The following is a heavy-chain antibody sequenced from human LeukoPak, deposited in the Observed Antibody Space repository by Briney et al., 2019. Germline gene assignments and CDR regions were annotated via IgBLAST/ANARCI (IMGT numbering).Heavy chain of an antibody. D-gene: IGHD4-17*01. CDR3: ASGDANTAAAFDI. V-gene: IGHV4-4*07. J-gene: IGHJ3*02. CDR1: GGSISSYY. Sequence: SDTLSLTCTVSGGSISSYYWNWIRQPAGKGLEWIGRTYTSGSTNYNYNPSLKSRVTMPVDTSKNQFSLKLSSVTAADTAVYYCASGDANTAAAFDIWGQGTMVTVSS. CDR2: TYTSGSTNY.